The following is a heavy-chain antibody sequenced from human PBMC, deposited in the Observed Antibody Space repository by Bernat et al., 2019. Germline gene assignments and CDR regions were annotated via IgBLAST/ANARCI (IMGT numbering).Heavy chain of an antibody. CDR1: GYTFTSYA. J-gene: IGHJ6*02. CDR3: ARDLGGYCSSTSCYYYYGMDV. Sequence: QVQLVQSGAEVKKPGASVKVSCKASGYTFTSYAMHWVRQDPGQRLEWMGWINAGNGNTKYSQKFQGRVTITRDTSASTAYMELSSLRSEDTAVYYCARDLGGYCSSTSCYYYYGMDVWGQGTTVTVSS. D-gene: IGHD2-2*01. V-gene: IGHV1-3*01. CDR2: INAGNGNT.